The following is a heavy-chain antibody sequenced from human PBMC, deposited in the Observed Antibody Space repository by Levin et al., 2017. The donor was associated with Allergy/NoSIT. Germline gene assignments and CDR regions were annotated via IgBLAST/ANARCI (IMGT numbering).Heavy chain of an antibody. J-gene: IGHJ4*02. CDR2: ISGESRTI. V-gene: IGHV3-23*01. CDR1: GGKGRREG. D-gene: IGHD3-16*02. Sequence: GGSLRLSWIGEGGKGRREGRRGKRKRKDKGLEWISIISGESRTIYYADSVRGRFTISRDNSKNTLYLQMNSLTAEDTALYYCVSYRDGPYIHIAYWGQGTLVTVSS. CDR3: VSYRDGPYIHIAY.